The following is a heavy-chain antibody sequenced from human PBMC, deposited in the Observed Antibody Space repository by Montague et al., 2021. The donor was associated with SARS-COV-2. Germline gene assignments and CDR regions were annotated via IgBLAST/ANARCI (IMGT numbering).Heavy chain of an antibody. CDR1: GDSVSSNSAA. V-gene: IGHV6-1*01. Sequence: CAISGDSVSSNSAAWNWIRQSPSRGLEWLRRTYYRSKWYNDYAVSVKSRITINPDTSKNQFSLQLNSVTPEDTAVYYCARGLWFGELLTLYYYYGMDVWGRGTTVTVSS. CDR3: ARGLWFGELLTLYYYYGMDV. CDR2: TYYRSKWYN. D-gene: IGHD3-10*01. J-gene: IGHJ6*02.